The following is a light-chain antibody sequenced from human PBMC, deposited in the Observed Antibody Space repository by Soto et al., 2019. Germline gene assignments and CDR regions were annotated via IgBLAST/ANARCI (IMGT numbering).Light chain of an antibody. CDR3: CSVAHTRVL. CDR2: EDT. Sequence: QSALTQPASVSGSPGQSITISCTGPSNDVGSSNLVSWYQQHPGKAPKLIIYEDTKRPSGVSNRFSGSKSGNTASLTVSALQAEDEADYYCCSVAHTRVLFGGGTKLTVL. CDR1: SNDVGSSNL. J-gene: IGLJ3*02. V-gene: IGLV2-23*01.